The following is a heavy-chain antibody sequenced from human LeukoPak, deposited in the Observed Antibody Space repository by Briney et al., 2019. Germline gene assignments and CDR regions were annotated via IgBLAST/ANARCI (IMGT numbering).Heavy chain of an antibody. CDR3: ARAGYCSSTSCQWVPLV. Sequence: SETLSLTCTVSGGSMKNYYWICIRQSPGKGLEWIGYIYYSGSTNYNPSLKSRVTISVDTSKNQFSLKLSSVTAADTAVYYCARAGYCSSTSCQWVPLVWGQGTTVTVSS. V-gene: IGHV4-59*01. J-gene: IGHJ6*02. D-gene: IGHD2-2*03. CDR1: GGSMKNYY. CDR2: IYYSGST.